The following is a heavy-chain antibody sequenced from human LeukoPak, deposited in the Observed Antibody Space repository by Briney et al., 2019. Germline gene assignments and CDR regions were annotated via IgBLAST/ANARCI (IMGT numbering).Heavy chain of an antibody. Sequence: PGGSLRLSCAASGFTVSTSVMHWVRQAPGKGLDWAAIISFDGTTKYYADSVKGRFTISRDNSKNTLFLQVDSLRVEDTAVYYCVKGKDLYGALDIWGQGTMVTVSS. CDR1: GFTVSTSV. V-gene: IGHV3-30*18. D-gene: IGHD3-16*01. CDR3: VKGKDLYGALDI. CDR2: ISFDGTTK. J-gene: IGHJ3*02.